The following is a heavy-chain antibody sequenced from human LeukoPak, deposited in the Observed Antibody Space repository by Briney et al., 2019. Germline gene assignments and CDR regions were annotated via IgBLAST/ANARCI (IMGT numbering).Heavy chain of an antibody. CDR2: IYYSGST. V-gene: IGHV4-39*01. J-gene: IGHJ4*02. D-gene: IGHD3-22*01. CDR1: GGSISSSSYY. CDR3: ARRHYYDSSGYYYY. Sequence: SETLSLTCTVSGGSISSSSYYWGWIRQPPGKGLEWIGSIYYSGSTYYNPSLKSRVTISVDTSKNQFSLKLSSVTAADTAVYYCARRHYYDSSGYYYYWGRGTLVTVSS.